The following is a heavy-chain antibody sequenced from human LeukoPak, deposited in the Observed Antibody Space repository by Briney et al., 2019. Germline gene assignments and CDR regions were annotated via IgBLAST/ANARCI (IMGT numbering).Heavy chain of an antibody. CDR1: GFTFSSYN. CDR2: ITSSSSTI. Sequence: GGSLRLSCAASGFTFSSYNMNWVRQAPGKGLEWVSYITSSSSTIYYADSVKGRFTISRDNAKDSLYLQMNSLRDEDTAVYYCAREYSSSSGSVSDYWGQGTLVTVSS. CDR3: AREYSSSSGSVSDY. V-gene: IGHV3-48*02. J-gene: IGHJ4*02. D-gene: IGHD6-6*01.